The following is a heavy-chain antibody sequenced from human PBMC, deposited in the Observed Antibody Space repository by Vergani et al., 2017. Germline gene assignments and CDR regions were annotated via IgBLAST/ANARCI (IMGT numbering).Heavy chain of an antibody. CDR1: GGSFNTYY. CDR2: IYSTGST. CDR3: ARVMYRDEASTGYRLEGMDI. D-gene: IGHD3-9*01. Sequence: QVQLEESGPGLVKPSETLSLTCTFSGGSFNTYYWSWIRQSPGKGLEWIGYIYSTGSTNYNPSLNSRVTMSVDTSKNQFSLKLRSVTAADTAVYFCARVMYRDEASTGYRLEGMDIWGQGTTVTISS. J-gene: IGHJ6*02. V-gene: IGHV4-59*13.